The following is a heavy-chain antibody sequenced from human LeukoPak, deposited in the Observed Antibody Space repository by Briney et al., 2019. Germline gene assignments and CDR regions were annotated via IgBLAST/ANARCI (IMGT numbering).Heavy chain of an antibody. D-gene: IGHD3-22*01. V-gene: IGHV4-30-4*08. Sequence: SETLSLTCTVSGGSISSGDYYWSWIRQPPGKGLEWIGYIYYSGSTYYNPSLKSRVTISVDTSKNQFSLKLSSVTASDTAVYYCARAEKRENYYDSSGYYVRTFDYWGQGTLVTVSS. J-gene: IGHJ4*02. CDR2: IYYSGST. CDR3: ARAEKRENYYDSSGYYVRTFDY. CDR1: GGSISSGDYY.